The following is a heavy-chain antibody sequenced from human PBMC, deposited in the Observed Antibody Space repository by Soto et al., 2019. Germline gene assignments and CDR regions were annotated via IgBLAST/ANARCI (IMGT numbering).Heavy chain of an antibody. CDR2: IIPMFGTA. V-gene: IGHV1-69*12. D-gene: IGHD5-18*01. CDR3: ASGIQLWLRRINNGYSG. CDR1: GGTFSTYA. J-gene: IGHJ4*02. Sequence: QVQLVQSGAEVKKPESSVKVSCKAPGGTFSTYAISWVRQAPGQGLEWMGGIIPMFGTANYAQRFQDRGTITADESTNTVYMELCCLRSEDTAVYFCASGIQLWLRRINNGYSGWGQGTLVTVAS.